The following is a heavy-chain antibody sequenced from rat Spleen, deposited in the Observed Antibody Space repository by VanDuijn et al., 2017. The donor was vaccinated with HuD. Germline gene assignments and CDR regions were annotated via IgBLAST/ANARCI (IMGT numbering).Heavy chain of an antibody. D-gene: IGHD1-6*01. CDR3: ARHQDGLVF. CDR1: GFTFSDYY. J-gene: IGHJ1*01. Sequence: EVQLVESDGGLVQPGRSLKLSCAASGFTFSDYYMAWVRQAPTKGLEWVATISYDGSSTYYRDSVKGRFTISRDNAKSTLYLQMDSLRSEDTATYYCARHQDGLVFWGPGTMVTVSS. CDR2: ISYDGSST. V-gene: IGHV5-29*01.